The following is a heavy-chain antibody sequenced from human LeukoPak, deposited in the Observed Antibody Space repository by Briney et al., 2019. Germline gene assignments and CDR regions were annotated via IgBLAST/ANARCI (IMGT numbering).Heavy chain of an antibody. CDR2: MNPNSGNT. Sequence: ASVKVSCKASGYTFTSYDINWVRQATGQGLEWMGWMNPNSGNTGYAQRFRGRVTVTRDTSASTAYMELSSLKSEDTAVYYCARSSVTTSYYYYGMDVWGQGTTVTVSS. CDR1: GYTFTSYD. D-gene: IGHD4-17*01. CDR3: ARSSVTTSYYYYGMDV. J-gene: IGHJ6*02. V-gene: IGHV1-8*01.